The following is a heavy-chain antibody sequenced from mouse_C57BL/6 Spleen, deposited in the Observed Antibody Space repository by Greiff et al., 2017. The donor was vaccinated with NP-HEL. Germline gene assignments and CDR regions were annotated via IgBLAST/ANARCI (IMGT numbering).Heavy chain of an antibody. J-gene: IGHJ2*01. CDR1: GFNIKNTY. CDR2: IDPANGNT. Sequence: EVQLQQSVAELVRPGASVKLSCTASGFNIKNTYMHWVKQRPEQGLEWIGRIDPANGNTKYAPKFQGKATITADTSSNTAYLQLSSLTSEDTAIYYCAIYYYGSSTLFDYWGQGTTLTVSS. CDR3: AIYYYGSSTLFDY. V-gene: IGHV14-3*01. D-gene: IGHD1-1*01.